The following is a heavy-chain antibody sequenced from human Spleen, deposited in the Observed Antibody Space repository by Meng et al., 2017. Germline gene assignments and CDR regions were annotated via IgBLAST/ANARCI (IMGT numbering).Heavy chain of an antibody. V-gene: IGHV3-30*10. CDR2: ISHDAKYK. CDR1: GFTFSTHV. Sequence: QGQLVEPGGGLLQPGRSLRLSCAASGFTFSTHVMHWVRQAPGKGLEWVAVISHDAKYKYYTDSVKGRFTISRDNSKNTLYLQMNSLRIEDTAVFYCARESTGRLDYWGQGTLVTVSS. J-gene: IGHJ4*02. CDR3: ARESTGRLDY. D-gene: IGHD4-17*01.